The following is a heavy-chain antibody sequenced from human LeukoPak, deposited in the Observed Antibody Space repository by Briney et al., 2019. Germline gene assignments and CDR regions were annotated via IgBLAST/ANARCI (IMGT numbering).Heavy chain of an antibody. D-gene: IGHD3-10*01. CDR1: GFIFSNAW. J-gene: IGHJ4*02. Sequence: GGSLRLSCAASGFIFSNAWMSWVRQAPGKGLEWVGRIRSKADGGATDYAAPVKSTSTISRDDSKKTLYLQMNSLKIEDTAVYYCTLWFGESIYWGQGTLVTVSS. V-gene: IGHV3-15*01. CDR2: IRSKADGGAT. CDR3: TLWFGESIY.